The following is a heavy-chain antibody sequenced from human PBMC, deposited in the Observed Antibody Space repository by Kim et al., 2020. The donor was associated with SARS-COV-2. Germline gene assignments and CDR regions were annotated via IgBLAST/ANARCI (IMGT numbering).Heavy chain of an antibody. CDR3: ASPRIAVSGAVDF. Sequence: SETLSLTCTVSGASISGSNYYWAWFRQPPGRGLEWIGSIHYSGAIYSNPSFKPRVVISVDKSKNQFSLNLNSVTSADAAVYFCASPRIAVSGAVDFWGQG. V-gene: IGHV4-39*01. J-gene: IGHJ4*02. CDR1: GASISGSNYY. CDR2: IHYSGAI. D-gene: IGHD6-19*01.